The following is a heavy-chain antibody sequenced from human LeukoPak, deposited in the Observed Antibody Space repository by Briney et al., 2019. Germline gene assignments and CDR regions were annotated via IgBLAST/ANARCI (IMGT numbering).Heavy chain of an antibody. J-gene: IGHJ4*02. V-gene: IGHV1-2*02. CDR2: INPNSGGT. Sequence: ASVKASCKASGYTFTGYYMHWVRQAPGQGLEWMGWINPNSGGTNYAQKFQGRVTMTRDTSISTAYMELSRLRSDDTAVYYCARYNYGSGSYYTFDYWGQGTLVTVSS. CDR3: ARYNYGSGSYYTFDY. CDR1: GYTFTGYY. D-gene: IGHD3-10*01.